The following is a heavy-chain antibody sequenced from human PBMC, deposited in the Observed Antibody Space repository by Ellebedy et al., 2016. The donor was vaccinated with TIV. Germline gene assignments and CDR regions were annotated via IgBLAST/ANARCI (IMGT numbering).Heavy chain of an antibody. J-gene: IGHJ6*02. CDR1: GDSVSTDIG. Sequence: SETLSLTCVISGDSVSTDIGWNWIRQSPSRGLEWLGRTYYRSKWKNDYAVSLKSRITINPDTSKNLFSLQLNSVTPEDTAVYYCARGWFGSGMGVWGQGTTVTVSS. CDR3: ARGWFGSGMGV. D-gene: IGHD3-10*01. CDR2: TYYRSKWKN. V-gene: IGHV6-1*01.